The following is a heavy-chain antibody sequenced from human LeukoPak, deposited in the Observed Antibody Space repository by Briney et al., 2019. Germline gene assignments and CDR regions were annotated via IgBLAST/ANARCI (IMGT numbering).Heavy chain of an antibody. CDR2: ISTYNGNT. Sequence: ASVKVPCKASGYTFTNYHISWVRRAPGQGLEWMGWISTYNGNTNYAPKFQGRVTMTTDTSTSTAYMELRSLRSDDTAVYYCARAWGEDIAARPYYFDYWGQGTLVTVSS. CDR3: ARAWGEDIAARPYYFDY. D-gene: IGHD6-6*01. V-gene: IGHV1-18*01. J-gene: IGHJ4*02. CDR1: GYTFTNYH.